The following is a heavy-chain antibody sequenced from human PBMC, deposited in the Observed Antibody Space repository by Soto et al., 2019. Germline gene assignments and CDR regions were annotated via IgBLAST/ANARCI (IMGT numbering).Heavy chain of an antibody. J-gene: IGHJ6*02. CDR2: INHSGST. CDR1: GGSISSYY. Sequence: SETLSLTCTVSGGSISSYYWSWIRQPPGKGLEWIGEINHSGSTNYNPSLKSRVTISVDTSKNQFSLKLCSVTAADTAVYYCARVFSTTGTTSLYYYYGMDVWGQGTTVTVSS. D-gene: IGHD1-1*01. V-gene: IGHV4-34*01. CDR3: ARVFSTTGTTSLYYYYGMDV.